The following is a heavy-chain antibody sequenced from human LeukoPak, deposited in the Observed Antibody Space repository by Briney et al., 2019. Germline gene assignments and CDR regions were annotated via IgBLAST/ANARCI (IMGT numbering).Heavy chain of an antibody. Sequence: GGSLRLSCAASGFTFSSYGMHWVRRAPGKGLEWVAVISYDGSNKYYADSVKGRFTISRDNSKNTLYLQMSSLRAEDTAVYYCAKGFSQDYWGQGTLVTVSS. CDR3: AKGFSQDY. V-gene: IGHV3-30*18. CDR1: GFTFSSYG. J-gene: IGHJ4*02. CDR2: ISYDGSNK. D-gene: IGHD2/OR15-2a*01.